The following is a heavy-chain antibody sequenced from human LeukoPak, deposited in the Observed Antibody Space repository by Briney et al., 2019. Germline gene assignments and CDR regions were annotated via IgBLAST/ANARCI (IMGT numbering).Heavy chain of an antibody. CDR3: VRDRGYSTFDY. CDR2: MKEGGGEI. J-gene: IGHJ4*02. Sequence: GGSLRLSCAASGFTFSSYAMSWVRQAPGKGLEWVANMKEGGGEINYVDSVKGRFTISRDNAKNSLDLQMNSLRVDDTAVYYCVRDRGYSTFDYWGQGTLVIVSS. V-gene: IGHV3-7*01. D-gene: IGHD4-23*01. CDR1: GFTFSSYA.